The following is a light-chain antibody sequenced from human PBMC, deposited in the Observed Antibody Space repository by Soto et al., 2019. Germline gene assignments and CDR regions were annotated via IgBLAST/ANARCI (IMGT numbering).Light chain of an antibody. CDR1: QRISSW. CDR2: KAS. J-gene: IGKJ2*01. V-gene: IGKV1-5*03. Sequence: DIQMTQSPSTLSASVGDRVTITCRASQRISSWLAWYQQKPGKAPKLLIYKASSLESGVRSRFSGSGSGTEFTLTISSLQPDDFATYYCQQYNSYSYTFGQGTKLEIK. CDR3: QQYNSYSYT.